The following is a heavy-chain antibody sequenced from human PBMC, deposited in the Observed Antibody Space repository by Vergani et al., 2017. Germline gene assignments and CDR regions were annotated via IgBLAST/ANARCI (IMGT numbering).Heavy chain of an antibody. CDR3: VKEKIDLGSYFFDS. CDR2: ISGSGGST. J-gene: IGHJ4*01. V-gene: IGHV3-23*01. CDR1: GFTFSSYA. Sequence: EVQLLESGGGLVQPGGSLRLSCAASGFTFSSYAMSWVRQAPGKGLEWVSAISGSGGSTYYADSVKGRFTISRDNSKNTVFLQMHSLRAEDTAIYYCVKEKIDLGSYFFDSWGHGILVTVSS. D-gene: IGHD2/OR15-2a*01.